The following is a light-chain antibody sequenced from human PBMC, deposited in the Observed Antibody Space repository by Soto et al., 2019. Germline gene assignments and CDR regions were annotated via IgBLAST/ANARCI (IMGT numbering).Light chain of an antibody. Sequence: QSVLTQPPSVSGAPGQRVTISCTGSSSNIGAGYDVHWYQQLPGTAPKLLIYGNTNRPSGVPDRFSGSKSGTSASLAITGLQAEDEADYYCQTYDNGAVFVGGTKLTVL. CDR3: QTYDNGAV. CDR2: GNT. V-gene: IGLV1-40*01. J-gene: IGLJ2*01. CDR1: SSNIGAGYD.